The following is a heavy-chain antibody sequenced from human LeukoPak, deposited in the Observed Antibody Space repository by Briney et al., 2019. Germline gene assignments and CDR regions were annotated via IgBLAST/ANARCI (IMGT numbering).Heavy chain of an antibody. CDR1: GFTFSDYY. CDR2: ISSSGSTI. Sequence: GGSLRLSWAASGFTFSDYYMSWIRQAPGKGLEWVSYISSSGSTIYYADSVKGRVTISRDNAKNSLYLQMNSLRAEDTAVYYCARHSSGWYFIFDYWGQGTLVTVSS. V-gene: IGHV3-11*01. CDR3: ARHSSGWYFIFDY. J-gene: IGHJ4*02. D-gene: IGHD6-19*01.